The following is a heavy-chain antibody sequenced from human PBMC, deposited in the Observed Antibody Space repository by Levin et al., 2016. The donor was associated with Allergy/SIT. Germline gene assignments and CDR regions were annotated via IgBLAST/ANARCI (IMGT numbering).Heavy chain of an antibody. CDR3: ARDRIWFGEDTYYYYYGMDV. J-gene: IGHJ6*02. Sequence: GESLKISCAASGFTFSSYWMSWVRQAPGKGLEWVANIKQDGSEKYYVDSVKGRFTISRDNAKNSLYLQMNSLRAEDTAVYYCARDRIWFGEDTYYYYYGMDVWGQGTTVTVSS. CDR1: GFTFSSYW. V-gene: IGHV3-7*04. D-gene: IGHD3-10*01. CDR2: IKQDGSEK.